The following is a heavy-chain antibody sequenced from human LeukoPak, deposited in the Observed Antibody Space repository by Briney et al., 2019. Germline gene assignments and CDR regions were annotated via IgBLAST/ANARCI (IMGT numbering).Heavy chain of an antibody. CDR1: GFTFNDYY. CDR2: ISSSGSTT. Sequence: GGSLRLSCAASGFTFNDYYMTWIRQAPGKGLEWVSYISSSGSTTYYADSVKGRFTISRDNAKNSLYLQMNSLRAEDTAVFYCASQRSGWYEGSSGSYYFDYWGQGTLVTVSS. V-gene: IGHV3-11*04. D-gene: IGHD6-19*01. J-gene: IGHJ4*02. CDR3: ASQRSGWYEGSSGSYYFDY.